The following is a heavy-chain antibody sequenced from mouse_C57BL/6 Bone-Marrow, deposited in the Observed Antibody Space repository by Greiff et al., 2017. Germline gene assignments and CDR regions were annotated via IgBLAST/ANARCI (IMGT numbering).Heavy chain of an antibody. J-gene: IGHJ1*03. CDR3: ARERVTAVWDFDV. CDR2: IHPNSGST. V-gene: IGHV1-64*01. Sequence: QVQLQQPGAELVKPGASVKLSCKASGYTFTSYWMHWVKQRPGQGLEWIGMIHPNSGSTNYNEKFKSKATLTVDKSSSTAYMQLSSLTSEDSAVYYCARERVTAVWDFDVWGTGTTVTVSS. D-gene: IGHD2-2*01. CDR1: GYTFTSYW.